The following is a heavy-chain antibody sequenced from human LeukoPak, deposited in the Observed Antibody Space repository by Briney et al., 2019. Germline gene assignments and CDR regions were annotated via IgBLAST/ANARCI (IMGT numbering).Heavy chain of an antibody. CDR3: ARHTYYDILTGYYPRFFDY. D-gene: IGHD3-9*01. CDR2: IYYSGST. J-gene: IGHJ4*02. Sequence: PSETLSLTCTVSGGSISSYYWSWIRQPPGKGLEWIGYIYYSGSTNYNPSLKSRVTISVDTSKNQFSLKLSSVTAADTAVYYCARHTYYDILTGYYPRFFDYWGQGTLVTVSS. CDR1: GGSISSYY. V-gene: IGHV4-59*08.